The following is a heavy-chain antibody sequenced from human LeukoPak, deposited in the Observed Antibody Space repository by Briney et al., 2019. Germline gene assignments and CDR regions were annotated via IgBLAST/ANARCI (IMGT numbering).Heavy chain of an antibody. V-gene: IGHV4-59*01. D-gene: IGHD3-10*01. Sequence: SETLSLTCTVSGGSISSYYWSWIRQPPGKGLEWSGYIYYSGSTNYNPSLKSRVTISVDTSKNQFSLKLSSVTAADTAVYYCASYSGSGSYWDNWFDPWGQGTLVTVSS. J-gene: IGHJ5*02. CDR2: IYYSGST. CDR1: GGSISSYY. CDR3: ASYSGSGSYWDNWFDP.